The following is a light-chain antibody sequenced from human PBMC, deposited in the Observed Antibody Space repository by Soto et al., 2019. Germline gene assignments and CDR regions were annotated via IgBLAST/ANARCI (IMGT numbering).Light chain of an antibody. Sequence: EIVMTQSPATLSVSPGERATLSCRASQSVSSNLAWYQQKPGQAPSLLIYDISARAIGIPTRFSGGGSGTEFTLTISSLQSEDFAVYCCQQYNDWALTFGGGTKVEIK. CDR3: QQYNDWALT. J-gene: IGKJ4*01. V-gene: IGKV3D-15*01. CDR2: DIS. CDR1: QSVSSN.